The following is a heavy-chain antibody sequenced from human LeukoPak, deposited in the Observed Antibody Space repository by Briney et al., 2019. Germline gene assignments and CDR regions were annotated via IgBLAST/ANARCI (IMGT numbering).Heavy chain of an antibody. CDR1: GFTFSSYG. CDR2: IRYDGSNK. V-gene: IGHV3-30*02. D-gene: IGHD4-17*01. Sequence: PGGSLRLSCAASGFTFSSYGMHWVRQAPGKGLEWVAFIRYDGSNKYYADSVKGRFTISRDNSKNTLYLQMNSLRAEDTAVYYCAKGSGGDYDYDAYDIWGQGTMVTVSS. J-gene: IGHJ3*02. CDR3: AKGSGGDYDYDAYDI.